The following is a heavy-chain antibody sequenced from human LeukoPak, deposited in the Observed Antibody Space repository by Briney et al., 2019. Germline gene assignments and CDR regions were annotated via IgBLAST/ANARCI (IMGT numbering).Heavy chain of an antibody. J-gene: IGHJ4*02. CDR2: IYKSGST. CDR1: GGSISSYY. CDR3: ARGGSYYYFDH. Sequence: SETLSLTCSVSGGSISSYYWSWIRQPPGKGVEWIGYIYKSGSTNYNPSLKSRVTISVDTSKSQFSLKLSSVTAADTAVYYCARGGSYYYFDHWGQGTLVTVSS. V-gene: IGHV4-59*01. D-gene: IGHD1-26*01.